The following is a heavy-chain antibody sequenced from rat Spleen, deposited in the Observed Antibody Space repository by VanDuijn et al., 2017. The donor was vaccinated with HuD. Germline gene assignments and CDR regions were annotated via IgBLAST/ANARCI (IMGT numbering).Heavy chain of an antibody. J-gene: IGHJ2*01. V-gene: IGHV5-7*01. CDR2: ISYDGSST. D-gene: IGHD1-4*01. Sequence: EVQLVESGGGLVQPGRSLKLSCAASGFTFSDYNMAWVRQAPKKGLEWVATISYDGSSTYYRDSVKGRFTISRDNAKSTLYLQMNSRRSEDTATYYCTRGTRLLDYWGQGVMVTVSS. CDR3: TRGTRLLDY. CDR1: GFTFSDYN.